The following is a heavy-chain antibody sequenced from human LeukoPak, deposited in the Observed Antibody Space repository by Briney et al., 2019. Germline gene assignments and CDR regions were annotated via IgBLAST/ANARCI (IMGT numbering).Heavy chain of an antibody. Sequence: SVKLSCKASGYTFTSYGNSRARHAPGQGLEWMGWIRAHNGNTNYTQKLKGRVTMTTDTSTSTAYMELRSLSSEVTAVYYCAVYWGPNYDMDGWGQGTTVTVSS. CDR1: GYTFTSYG. CDR2: IRAHNGNT. V-gene: IGHV1-18*01. J-gene: IGHJ6*02. CDR3: AVYWGPNYDMDG. D-gene: IGHD3-16*01.